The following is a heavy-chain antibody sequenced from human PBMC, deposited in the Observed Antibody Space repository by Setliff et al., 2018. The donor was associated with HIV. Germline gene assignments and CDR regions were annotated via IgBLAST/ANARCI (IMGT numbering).Heavy chain of an antibody. J-gene: IGHJ6*03. Sequence: PGGSLRLSCTASGFNFSDYSMDWVRQAPGKGLEWVANINQDGSEKYYVDSVKGRFTISRDNAKNTLYLQMNSLRAEDTAVYYCAREADSTKYYYMDVWGKGTTVTVSS. D-gene: IGHD3-22*01. CDR3: AREADSTKYYYMDV. CDR1: GFNFSDYS. V-gene: IGHV3-7*01. CDR2: INQDGSEK.